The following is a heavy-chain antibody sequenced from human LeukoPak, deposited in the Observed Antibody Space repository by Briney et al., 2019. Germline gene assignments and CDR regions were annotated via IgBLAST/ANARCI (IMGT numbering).Heavy chain of an antibody. Sequence: GGSLRLSCAASGFTFDGYAMHWVRQAPGKGLEWVSAITWNSYNINYADSVKGRFTISRDDAKNSLYLQMNSLRTEDTALYYCAKDIGPYGSFFDYWGQGTLVTVSS. J-gene: IGHJ4*02. V-gene: IGHV3-9*01. D-gene: IGHD3-10*01. CDR3: AKDIGPYGSFFDY. CDR2: ITWNSYNI. CDR1: GFTFDGYA.